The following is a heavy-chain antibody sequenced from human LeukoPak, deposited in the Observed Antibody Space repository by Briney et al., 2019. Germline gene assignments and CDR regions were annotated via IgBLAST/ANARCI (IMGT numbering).Heavy chain of an antibody. Sequence: SETLSLTCTVSGGSISSGGYYWSWIRQHPGKGLEWIGYIYYSGSTYYNPSLKSRVTISVDTSKNQFSLKLSSVTAADTAVYYCARVTYYYGSGSYRWFDPWSQGTLVTVSS. D-gene: IGHD3-10*01. CDR3: ARVTYYYGSGSYRWFDP. CDR1: GGSISSGGYY. V-gene: IGHV4-31*03. CDR2: IYYSGST. J-gene: IGHJ5*02.